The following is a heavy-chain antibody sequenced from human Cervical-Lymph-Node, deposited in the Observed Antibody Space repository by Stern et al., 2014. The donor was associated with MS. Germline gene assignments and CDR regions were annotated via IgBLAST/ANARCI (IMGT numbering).Heavy chain of an antibody. CDR2: LNPNGKNT. CDR1: GFAFSYYG. Sequence: EVQLVESGGGLVQPGGSLRLSCAASGFAFSYYGMSWVRQAPGKGLEWVSTLNPNGKNTHYADSVEGRFAISRDISKNTLYLQMNSLTVEDTATYYCAADPSTGGGPWGQGTLVTVSS. CDR3: AADPSTGGGP. J-gene: IGHJ4*02. D-gene: IGHD1-1*01. V-gene: IGHV3-23*04.